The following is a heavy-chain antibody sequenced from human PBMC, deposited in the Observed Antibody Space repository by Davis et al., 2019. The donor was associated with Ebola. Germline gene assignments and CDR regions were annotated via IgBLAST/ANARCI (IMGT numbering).Heavy chain of an antibody. CDR2: IYYSGST. V-gene: IGHV4-59*01. J-gene: IGHJ5*02. Sequence: SQTLSLTCAVYGGSFSGYYWSWIRQPPGKGLEWIGYIYYSGSTNYNPSLKSRVTISVDTSKNQFSLKLSSVTAADTAVYYCARAPGWFDPWSQGTLVTVSS. CDR3: ARAPGWFDP. CDR1: GGSFSGYY.